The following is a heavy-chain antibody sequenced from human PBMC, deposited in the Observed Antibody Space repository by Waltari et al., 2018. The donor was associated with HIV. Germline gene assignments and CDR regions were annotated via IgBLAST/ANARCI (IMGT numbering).Heavy chain of an antibody. CDR2: IKKDGSEK. CDR3: AGRSPARRLNWFDP. Sequence: EVKMVESGGGLVQPGGSLRLSCAASGYSLSGLWLSWVRQAPGKGLEWVANIKKDGSEKYYVDSMKGRFTISRDNAKNSLYLQINSLRAEDTAVYYCAGRSPARRLNWFDPLGQGTLVIVSS. D-gene: IGHD2-8*01. J-gene: IGHJ5*02. V-gene: IGHV3-7*01. CDR1: GYSLSGLW.